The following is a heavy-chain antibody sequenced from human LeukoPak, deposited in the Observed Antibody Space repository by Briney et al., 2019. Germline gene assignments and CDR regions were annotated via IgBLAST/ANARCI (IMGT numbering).Heavy chain of an antibody. CDR2: IIPIFGTA. Sequence: SVKVSCKASGGTFSSYAISWVRQAPGQGLEWMGGIIPIFGTANYAQKFQGRVTITADESTSTAYMELSSLRSEDTAVYYCAGTAPSGSSDFDYWGQGTLVTVSS. V-gene: IGHV1-69*01. D-gene: IGHD1-26*01. J-gene: IGHJ4*02. CDR1: GGTFSSYA. CDR3: AGTAPSGSSDFDY.